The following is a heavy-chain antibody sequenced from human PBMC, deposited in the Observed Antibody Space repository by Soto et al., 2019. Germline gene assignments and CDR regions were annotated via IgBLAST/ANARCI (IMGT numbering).Heavy chain of an antibody. CDR2: ISYDGSNK. V-gene: IGHV3-30*18. CDR1: GFTFSSYA. CDR3: AKEADYYDFWSGPIYDAFDI. J-gene: IGHJ3*02. D-gene: IGHD3-3*01. Sequence: PGGSLRLSCAASGFTFSSYAMSWVRQAPGKGLEWFSVISYDGSNKYYADSVKGRFTISRDNSKITLYLQMNSLRAEDTAVYYFAKEADYYDFWSGPIYDAFDIWGQGTMVTVSS.